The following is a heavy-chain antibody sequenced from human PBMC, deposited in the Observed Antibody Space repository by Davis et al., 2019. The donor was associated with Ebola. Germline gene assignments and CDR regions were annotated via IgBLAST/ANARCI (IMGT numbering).Heavy chain of an antibody. CDR1: GFTFSSYG. J-gene: IGHJ4*02. Sequence: GESLKISCAASGFTFSSYGMHWVRQAPGKGLEWVAVIWYDGSNKYYADSVKGRFTISRDNAKNSLYLQMNSLRAEDTAVYYCANSIAAAGSFDYWGQGTLVTVSS. V-gene: IGHV3-33*03. CDR2: IWYDGSNK. D-gene: IGHD6-13*01. CDR3: ANSIAAAGSFDY.